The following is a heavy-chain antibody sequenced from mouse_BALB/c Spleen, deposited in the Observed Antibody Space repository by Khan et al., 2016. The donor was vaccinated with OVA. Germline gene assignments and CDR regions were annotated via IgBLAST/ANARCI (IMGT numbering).Heavy chain of an antibody. D-gene: IGHD1-1*01. CDR3: TRGGHGSPFDY. CDR1: GYTFTDYN. V-gene: IGHV1-18*01. J-gene: IGHJ2*01. Sequence: EVQLQQSGPELVKPGASVKISCKASGYTFTDYNMDWVKQSHGKSLEWIGDITPNNGGTIYNQKFKGKATLTVDKSSSTAYMELSSLTSEDTAVYYCTRGGHGSPFDYWGQGTTLTVSS. CDR2: ITPNNGGT.